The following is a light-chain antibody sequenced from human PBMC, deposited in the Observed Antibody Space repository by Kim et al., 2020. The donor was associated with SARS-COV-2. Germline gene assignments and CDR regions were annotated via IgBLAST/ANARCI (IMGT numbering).Light chain of an antibody. CDR1: SSDVGGYNY. J-gene: IGLJ3*02. V-gene: IGLV2-11*01. Sequence: QSALTQPRSVSGSPGQSVTISCTGTSSDVGGYNYVSWYQQYPGKAPKVMIYDVSKRPSGVPDRFSGSKSGNTASLTISGLQAEDEADYFCSSFASTYSLLLGGGTQLTVL. CDR3: SSFASTYSLL. CDR2: DVS.